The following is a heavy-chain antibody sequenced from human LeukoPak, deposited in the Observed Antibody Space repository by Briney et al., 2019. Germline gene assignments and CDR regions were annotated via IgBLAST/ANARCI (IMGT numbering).Heavy chain of an antibody. CDR1: GFTLSNYW. D-gene: IGHD6-19*01. CDR3: ARRAASSGYYFDQ. J-gene: IGHJ4*02. Sequence: GGSLRLSCASAGFTLSNYWMYWVRQAPGEGVVWFSRVDPDGTTTNYADSVTGRFTISRDNSKPTLYLQMNSLRAEDTAVYYCARRAASSGYYFDQWGQGTLVTV. CDR2: VDPDGTTT. V-gene: IGHV3-74*01.